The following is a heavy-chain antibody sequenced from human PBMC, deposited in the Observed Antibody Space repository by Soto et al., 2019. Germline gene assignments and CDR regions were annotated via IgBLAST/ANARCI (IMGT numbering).Heavy chain of an antibody. CDR1: GYTFTSYD. D-gene: IGHD3-10*01. J-gene: IGHJ4*02. CDR2: MNPNSGNT. Sequence: QVQLVQSGAEVKKPGASVKVSCKASGYTFTSYDINWVRQATGQGLEWMGWMNPNSGNTGYAQKFQGRVTMTRNTSISTAYMELSSLRSEDTAVYYCARGFKGVDNAEYYFDYWGQGTLVTVSS. CDR3: ARGFKGVDNAEYYFDY. V-gene: IGHV1-8*01.